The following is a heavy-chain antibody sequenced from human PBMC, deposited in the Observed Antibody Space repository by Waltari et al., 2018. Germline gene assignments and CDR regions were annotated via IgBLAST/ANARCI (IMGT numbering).Heavy chain of an antibody. CDR2: IYSGGST. CDR3: AKVDNVGLNNY. J-gene: IGHJ4*02. Sequence: EVQLVESGGDLIQPGGSLRLYCAAYGFTVGNNFVGWVRQAPGKGLEWVSVIYSGGSTNYIDSVRGRFTISRDSSKNTLYLQMNSLRAEDTAVYYCAKVDNVGLNNYWGQGTLVTVSS. V-gene: IGHV3-53*01. D-gene: IGHD1-1*01. CDR1: GFTVGNNF.